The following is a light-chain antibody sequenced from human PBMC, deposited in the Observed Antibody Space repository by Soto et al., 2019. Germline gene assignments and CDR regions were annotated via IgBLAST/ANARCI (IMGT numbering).Light chain of an antibody. Sequence: DIVMTQSPDSLAVSLGERATINCKSSQSVLYRSNNKNYLAWYQQKPGQPPKLRIYWASTRESGVPDRFSGSGSGTDFTLTISSLQAEDVAVYYCQQYYSNPITFGPGTKVDIK. J-gene: IGKJ3*01. V-gene: IGKV4-1*01. CDR2: WAS. CDR3: QQYYSNPIT. CDR1: QSVLYRSNNKNY.